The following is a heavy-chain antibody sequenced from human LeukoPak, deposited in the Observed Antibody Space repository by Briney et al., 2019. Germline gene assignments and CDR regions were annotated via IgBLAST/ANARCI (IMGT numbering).Heavy chain of an antibody. V-gene: IGHV1-18*01. Sequence: APGQXXXWMGWISAYNGNTNYAQKLQGRVTMTTDTSTSTAYMELRSLRSDDTAVYYCARDLRSYGIDYWGQGTLVTVSS. J-gene: IGHJ4*02. D-gene: IGHD5-18*01. CDR3: ARDLRSYGIDY. CDR2: ISAYNGNT.